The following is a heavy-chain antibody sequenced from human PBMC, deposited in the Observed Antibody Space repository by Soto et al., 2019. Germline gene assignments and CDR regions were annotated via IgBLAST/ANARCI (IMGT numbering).Heavy chain of an antibody. CDR1: GFTFSSYA. Sequence: EVQLLESGGGLVQPGGSLRLSCAASGFTFSSYAMSWVRQAPGKGLEWVSAISGSGGSTYYADSGKGRFTMSRDNAKNTLYLQMNSLRADDTAGYNSSQSSTAIDYWGPGALVTFSS. CDR3: SQSSTAIDY. D-gene: IGHD6-19*01. J-gene: IGHJ4*01. V-gene: IGHV3-23*01. CDR2: ISGSGGST.